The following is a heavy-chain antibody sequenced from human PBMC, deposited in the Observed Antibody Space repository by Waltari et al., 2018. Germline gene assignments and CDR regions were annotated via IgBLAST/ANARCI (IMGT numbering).Heavy chain of an antibody. V-gene: IGHV4-59*01. J-gene: IGHJ5*02. CDR1: GGSISSYY. Sequence: QVQLQESGPGLVKPSETLSLTCTVSGGSISSYYWSWIRQPPGKGLEWIGYIYYSGSTNYNPSLKSRVTISVDTSKNQFSLKLSSVTAADTAVYYCARAAYSSSWHHNWFDPWGQGTLVTVSS. D-gene: IGHD6-13*01. CDR3: ARAAYSSSWHHNWFDP. CDR2: IYYSGST.